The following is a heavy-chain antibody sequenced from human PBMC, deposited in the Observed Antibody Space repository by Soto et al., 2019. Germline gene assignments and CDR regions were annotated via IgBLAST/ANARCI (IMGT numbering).Heavy chain of an antibody. CDR3: AKGKISTTTYTSFDS. CDR2: FSGPGGGT. V-gene: IGHV3-23*01. Sequence: LVGSLRLSCAASGFTFSRYAMSWVRQAPWKGLEWVSTFSGPGGGTSYAGSVKGRFTISRDNLKSTLYLQMSGLRAEDTAVYYCAKGKISTTTYTSFDSWGQGTLITISS. CDR1: GFTFSRYA. D-gene: IGHD1-26*01. J-gene: IGHJ5*01.